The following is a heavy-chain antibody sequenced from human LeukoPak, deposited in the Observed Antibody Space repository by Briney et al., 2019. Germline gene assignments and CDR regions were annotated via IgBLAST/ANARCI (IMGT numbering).Heavy chain of an antibody. CDR3: AAQLLYTHGYFDY. CDR2: VSGSGGRT. D-gene: IGHD2-2*02. V-gene: IGHV3-23*01. CDR1: GFTFSSYA. J-gene: IGHJ4*02. Sequence: TGGSLRLSCAASGFTFSSYAMSWVRQAPGKGLEGVSGVSGSGGRTYYADAVKGRCASFRDNSKNTLYLQMNTLRAEATAVYYCAAQLLYTHGYFDYWGPGTLVTVSS.